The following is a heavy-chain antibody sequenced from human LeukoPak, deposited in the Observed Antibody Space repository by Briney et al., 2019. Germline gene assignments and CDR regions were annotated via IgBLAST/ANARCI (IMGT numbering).Heavy chain of an antibody. D-gene: IGHD2-15*01. J-gene: IGHJ6*03. CDR3: ARRAATRNRNYYYYMDV. V-gene: IGHV3-23*01. CDR1: GFTFSYYG. CDR2: ISGGAVST. Sequence: PGGSLRLSCTASGFTFSYYGMSWVRQAPGKGLEWVSGISGGAVSTYYADSVKGRFTISRDNSKNTLYLQMNSLRADDTAVYYCARRAATRNRNYYYYMDVRGKGTTVTVSS.